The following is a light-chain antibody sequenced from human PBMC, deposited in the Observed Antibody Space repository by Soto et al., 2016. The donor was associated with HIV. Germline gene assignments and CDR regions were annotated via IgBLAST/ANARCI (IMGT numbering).Light chain of an antibody. Sequence: IQMTQFPSSLSAFVGDRVTITCRASQGISNSLAWYQQKPGKAPKLLLYAASRLESGVPSRFSGSGSGTDYTLTISSLQPEDFATYYCQQYYSTPWTFGQGTKVEIK. CDR2: AAS. V-gene: IGKV1-NL1*01. CDR1: QGISNS. J-gene: IGKJ1*01. CDR3: QQYYSTPWT.